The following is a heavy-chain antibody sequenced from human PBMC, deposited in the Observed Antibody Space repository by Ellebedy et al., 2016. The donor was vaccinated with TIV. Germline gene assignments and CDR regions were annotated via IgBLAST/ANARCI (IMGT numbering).Heavy chain of an antibody. CDR3: ARGVDYGGNFSRRPRAFDI. CDR2: IYYSGST. Sequence: GSLRLSCTVSGGSISSSSYYWGWIRQPPGKGLEWIGYIYYSGSTNYNPSLKSRVTISVDTSKNQFSLKLSSVTAADTAVYYCARGVDYGGNFSRRPRAFDIWGQGTMVTVSS. V-gene: IGHV4-61*05. CDR1: GGSISSSSYY. D-gene: IGHD4-23*01. J-gene: IGHJ3*02.